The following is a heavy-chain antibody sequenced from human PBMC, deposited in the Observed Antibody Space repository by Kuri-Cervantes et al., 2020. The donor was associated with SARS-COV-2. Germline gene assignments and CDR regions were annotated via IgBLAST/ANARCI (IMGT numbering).Heavy chain of an antibody. CDR3: AREALGWELLVSAFDI. D-gene: IGHD1-26*01. J-gene: IGHJ3*02. V-gene: IGHV3-30-3*01. Sequence: GESLKISCAASGFTFSSYAMHWVRQALGKGLEWVAVISYDGSNKYYADSVKGRFTISRDNSKNTLYLQMNSLRAEDTAVYYCAREALGWELLVSAFDIWGQGTTVTVSS. CDR1: GFTFSSYA. CDR2: ISYDGSNK.